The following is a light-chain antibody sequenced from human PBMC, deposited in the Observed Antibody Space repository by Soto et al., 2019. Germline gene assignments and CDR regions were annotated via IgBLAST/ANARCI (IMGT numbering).Light chain of an antibody. V-gene: IGKV1-5*01. Sequence: DIQMTGSPSTLCGSVAARVTITWRASQSISSWLAWYQQKTGKAPKIMIYAASSLPGGVPSRFGGSGSGTEFTLTISRLQTDDFATYYCQHYNSYSEAFGQGTQVDIK. CDR2: AAS. J-gene: IGKJ1*01. CDR1: QSISSW. CDR3: QHYNSYSEA.